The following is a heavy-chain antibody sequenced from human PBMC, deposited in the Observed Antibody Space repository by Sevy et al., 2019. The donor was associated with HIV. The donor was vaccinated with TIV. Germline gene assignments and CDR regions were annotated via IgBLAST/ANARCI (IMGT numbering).Heavy chain of an antibody. CDR3: ARVPSTGRYGMDV. V-gene: IGHV3-48*01. CDR2: ISSSSGTI. Sequence: GGSLRLSCAASGFTFCSYSMNWVRQAPGKGLEWVSYISSSSGTIYYADSVKGRFTISRDNAKNSLYLQMSSLRADDTALYYCARVPSTGRYGMDVWGQGTTVTVSS. CDR1: GFTFCSYS. D-gene: IGHD3-10*01. J-gene: IGHJ6*02.